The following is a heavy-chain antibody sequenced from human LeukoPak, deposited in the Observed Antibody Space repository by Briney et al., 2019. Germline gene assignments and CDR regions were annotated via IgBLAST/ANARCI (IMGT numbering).Heavy chain of an antibody. CDR2: ISAYNGNT. CDR1: GYTFTSYG. Sequence: ASVKVSCKASGYTFTSYGISWVRQAPGQGLEWMGWISAYNGNTNYAQKLQGRVTMTTDTSTSTAYMELRSLRSDDTAVYYCARDPICSSTSCYTGPYYYYYMDVWGKGTTVTVSS. D-gene: IGHD2-2*02. J-gene: IGHJ6*03. CDR3: ARDPICSSTSCYTGPYYYYYMDV. V-gene: IGHV1-18*01.